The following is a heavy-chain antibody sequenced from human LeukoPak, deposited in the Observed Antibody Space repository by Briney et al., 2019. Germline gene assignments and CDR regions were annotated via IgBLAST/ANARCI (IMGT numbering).Heavy chain of an antibody. CDR2: VSYDGKNT. CDR1: GFTFRNYG. CDR3: ANLRGNNWYIEY. J-gene: IGHJ4*02. Sequence: GGSLRLSCAASGFTFRNYGMHWVRQAPGKGLEWVAVVSYDGKNTYYVDSVKGRFTFSRDNSKNTLYLQMNRLRVEDTAVYYCANLRGNNWYIEYWGQGTLVTVSS. V-gene: IGHV3-30*18. D-gene: IGHD1-1*01.